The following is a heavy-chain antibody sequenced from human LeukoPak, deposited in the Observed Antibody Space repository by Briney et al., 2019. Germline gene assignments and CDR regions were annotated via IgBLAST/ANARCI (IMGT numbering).Heavy chain of an antibody. CDR2: ILDDGSNK. V-gene: IGHV3-30*03. Sequence: GGSLTLSCAPSGLTFSTYGMHWVRQPPGNGPEWVAVILDDGSNKYYADSVKGRFTISRDNSKNTLYLQMNSLRVEDTAVYYCASARYYYQGMDVCGQGSTVTVSS. J-gene: IGHJ6*02. CDR1: GLTFSTYG. CDR3: ASARYYYQGMDV.